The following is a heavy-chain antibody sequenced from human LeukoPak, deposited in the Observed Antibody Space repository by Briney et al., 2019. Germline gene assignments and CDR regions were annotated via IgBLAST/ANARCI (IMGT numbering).Heavy chain of an antibody. V-gene: IGHV6-1*01. CDR2: TYYRSKWYN. CDR1: GDSVSSSSAA. J-gene: IGHJ3*02. Sequence: SQTLSLTCAISGDSVSSSSAAWNWIRQSPSRGLEWLGRTYYRSKWYNDYAVSVKSRITINPDTSKNQFSLQLNSVTPEDTAVYYCARDQGTIHPRAFDIWGQGTMVTVSS. CDR3: ARDQGTIHPRAFDI. D-gene: IGHD1-1*01.